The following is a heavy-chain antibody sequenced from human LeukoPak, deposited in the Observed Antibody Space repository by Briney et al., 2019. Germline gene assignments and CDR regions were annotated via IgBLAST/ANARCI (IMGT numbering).Heavy chain of an antibody. CDR1: GGSITSYY. D-gene: IGHD2-2*01. Sequence: SETLSLTCTVSGGSITSYYWSWIRQPPGKVLEWIGYINYSRITYYNPSLKSRVTISVDTSKNQFSLKLSSVTDADTAVYYCAREGIVVVPAALSYYYYYYMDVWGKGTTVTVSS. CDR2: INYSRIT. V-gene: IGHV4-59*12. J-gene: IGHJ6*03. CDR3: AREGIVVVPAALSYYYYYYMDV.